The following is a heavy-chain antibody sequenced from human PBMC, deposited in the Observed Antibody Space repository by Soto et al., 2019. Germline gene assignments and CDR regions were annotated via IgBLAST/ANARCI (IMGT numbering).Heavy chain of an antibody. CDR3: VRQGFGALHGLVDV. D-gene: IGHD3-10*01. V-gene: IGHV4-59*08. CDR2: IRDSGDT. CDR1: GGSISSHN. Sequence: QVQLQESGPGLVKPSETLSLICSDSGGSISSHNWGWIRLPPGKGLEWIGYIRDSGDTSYNPSLNSRVTRSLDTPKKECFRKLTFVTAADTAVYYCVRQGFGALHGLVDVWGQGTTVTVSS. J-gene: IGHJ6*02.